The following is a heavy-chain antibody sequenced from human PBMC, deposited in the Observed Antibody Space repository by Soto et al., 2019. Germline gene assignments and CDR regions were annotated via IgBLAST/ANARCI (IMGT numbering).Heavy chain of an antibody. J-gene: IGHJ4*02. CDR2: ISAYNGNT. CDR3: ARDPKYSGYDTSFDY. Sequence: ASVKVSCKASGYTFTSYGISWVRQAPGQGLEWMGWISAYNGNTNYAQKLRGRVTMTTDTSTSTAYMELRSLRSDDTAVYYCARDPKYSGYDTSFDYWGQGTLVTVSS. V-gene: IGHV1-18*01. D-gene: IGHD5-12*01. CDR1: GYTFTSYG.